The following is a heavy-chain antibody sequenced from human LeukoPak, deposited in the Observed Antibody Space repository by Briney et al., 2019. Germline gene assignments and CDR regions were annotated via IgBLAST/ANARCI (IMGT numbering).Heavy chain of an antibody. Sequence: PSETLSLTCTVSGDSISSYYWSWIRQPPGKGLEWIGYIYYSGSTNYNPSLKGRVTTSVATSKNQFSLRLSSVTAADTAVYYCARDRSGSYSRYYYYGMDVWGQGTTVTVSS. V-gene: IGHV4-59*01. D-gene: IGHD1-26*01. CDR3: ARDRSGSYSRYYYYGMDV. CDR1: GDSISSYY. J-gene: IGHJ6*02. CDR2: IYYSGST.